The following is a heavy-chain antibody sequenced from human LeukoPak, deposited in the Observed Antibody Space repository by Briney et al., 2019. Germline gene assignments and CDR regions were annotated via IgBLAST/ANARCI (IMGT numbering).Heavy chain of an antibody. CDR2: IASDGSST. J-gene: IGHJ4*02. CDR3: LRDLNWSLDQ. Sequence: GGSLRLSCAASGFTFSSYWMNWVRQAPGKGLVWVSRIASDGSSTTYADSVKGRFTISRDNAKNTLYLQMNSLRAEDTAVYYCLRDLNWSLDQWGQGTLVTVSS. V-gene: IGHV3-74*01. D-gene: IGHD1-20*01. CDR1: GFTFSSYW.